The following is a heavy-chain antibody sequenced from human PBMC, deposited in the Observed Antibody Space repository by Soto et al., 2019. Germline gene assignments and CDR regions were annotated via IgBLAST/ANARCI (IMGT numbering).Heavy chain of an antibody. Sequence: SETLSLTCSVSGASIRSYYWHWIRQPPGKGLEWIGYVYTSDYTRYSSSLKSRVTISVDTSKSQFYLRLNSVTAADPALYYFAIFFFLPGYFFYRNGLAFWAQGTPVTVSS. D-gene: IGHD5-18*01. CDR3: AIFFFLPGYFFYRNGLAF. J-gene: IGHJ4*01. V-gene: IGHV4-59*03. CDR1: GASIRSYY. CDR2: VYTSDYT.